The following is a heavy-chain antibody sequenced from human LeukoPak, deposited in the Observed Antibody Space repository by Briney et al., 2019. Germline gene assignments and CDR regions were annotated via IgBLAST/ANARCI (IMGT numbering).Heavy chain of an antibody. CDR2: ISSSSSYI. CDR1: GFTFSSYS. V-gene: IGHV3-21*01. Sequence: GGSLRLSCAASGFTFSSYSMNWVRQAPGKGLEWVSSISSSSSYIYYADSVKGRFTISRDNAKNSLYLQMNSLRAEDTAVYYCARDGLTRGDFDFDYWGQGTLVTVSS. J-gene: IGHJ4*02. D-gene: IGHD2-21*02. CDR3: ARDGLTRGDFDFDY.